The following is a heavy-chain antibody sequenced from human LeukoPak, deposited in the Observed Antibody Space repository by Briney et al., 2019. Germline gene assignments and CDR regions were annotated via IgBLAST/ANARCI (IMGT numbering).Heavy chain of an antibody. CDR3: ARLYGVYLIDY. D-gene: IGHD4-17*01. V-gene: IGHV3-33*01. CDR2: IWFDGSQQ. CDR1: ASDFTRHG. J-gene: IGHJ4*02. Sequence: PGGSLRLSCAASASDFTRHGMHWVRQAPGKGLERVALIWFDGSQQYYADSVRGRFTVSRDNSNIMVYLQMSSLRDEDTGFYYCARLYGVYLIDYWGQGTLVTVPS.